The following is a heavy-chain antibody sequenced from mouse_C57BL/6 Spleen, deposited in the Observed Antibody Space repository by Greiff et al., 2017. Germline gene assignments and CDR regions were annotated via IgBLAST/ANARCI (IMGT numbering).Heavy chain of an antibody. CDR3: ASYYSNYRAMDY. V-gene: IGHV5-6*01. J-gene: IGHJ4*01. CDR1: GFTFSSYG. D-gene: IGHD2-5*01. CDR2: ISSGGSYT. Sequence: EVKLMESGGDLVKPGGSLKLSCAASGFTFSSYGMSWVRQTPDKRLEWVATISSGGSYTYYPDSVKGRFTISRDNAKNTLYLQMSSLKSEDTAMYYGASYYSNYRAMDYWGQGTSVTVSS.